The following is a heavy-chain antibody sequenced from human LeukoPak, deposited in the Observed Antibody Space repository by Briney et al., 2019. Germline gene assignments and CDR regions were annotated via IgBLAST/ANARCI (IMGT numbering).Heavy chain of an antibody. D-gene: IGHD5-18*01. CDR1: GYTFTYCS. J-gene: IGHJ4*02. V-gene: IGHV1-68*01. Sequence: GASVKVSCEASGYTFTYCSLHWLQQAPGQGLERMRWITLYNGNTNYAKKFQGRVTITRDMSLRTAYIELSSLRSEDSAVYYWARYGDTAMGRGYWGQGTLVTVSS. CDR3: ARYGDTAMGRGY. CDR2: ITLYNGNT.